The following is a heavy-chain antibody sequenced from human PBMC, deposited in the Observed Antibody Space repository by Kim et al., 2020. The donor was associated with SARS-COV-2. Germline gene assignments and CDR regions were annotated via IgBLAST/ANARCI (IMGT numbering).Heavy chain of an antibody. Sequence: GGSLRLSCAASGFTFSDYYMSWIRQAPGKGLERVSYISSSSSYTNYADSVKGRFTISRDNAKNSLYLQMNSLRAVDTAVYYCARDGLGPYCSGGSCDQERDYWRQGTLVTVSS. CDR3: ARDGLGPYCSGGSCDQERDY. D-gene: IGHD2-15*01. V-gene: IGHV3-11*06. J-gene: IGHJ4*02. CDR1: GFTFSDYY. CDR2: ISSSSSYT.